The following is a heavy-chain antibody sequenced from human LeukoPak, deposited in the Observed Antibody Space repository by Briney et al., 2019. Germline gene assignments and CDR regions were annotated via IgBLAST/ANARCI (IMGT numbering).Heavy chain of an antibody. Sequence: GESLKIPCAASGFNFDYYVMHWVRQAPGKGLERIFFISGDAVTTYYSDSVRGRFTISRDNSKSSLFLQMHSLRTEDTALYYCANGLVPGSWYVDTRGQGTLVTVSS. CDR3: ANGLVPGSWYVDT. D-gene: IGHD6-13*01. CDR2: ISGDAVTT. J-gene: IGHJ4*02. CDR1: GFNFDYYV. V-gene: IGHV3-43*02.